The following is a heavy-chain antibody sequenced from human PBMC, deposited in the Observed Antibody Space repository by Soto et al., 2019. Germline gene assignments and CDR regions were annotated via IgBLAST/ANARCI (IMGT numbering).Heavy chain of an antibody. CDR3: AREGYRDYGDRDY. Sequence: EVQLVESGGGLVKPGGFLRLSCAASGFTFSSYSMNWVRQAPGKGLEWVSSISSSGSYIFYADSVKGRFTISRHNAKNSLYLQMNSLRADDTAVYYCAREGYRDYGDRDYWGQGTLVTVSS. V-gene: IGHV3-21*01. CDR2: ISSSGSYI. D-gene: IGHD4-17*01. CDR1: GFTFSSYS. J-gene: IGHJ4*02.